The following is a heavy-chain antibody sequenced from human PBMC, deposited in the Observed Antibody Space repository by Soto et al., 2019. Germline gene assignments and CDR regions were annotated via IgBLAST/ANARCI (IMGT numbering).Heavy chain of an antibody. V-gene: IGHV3-48*02. D-gene: IGHD6-6*01. CDR2: ISSSSSTI. Sequence: PGGSLRLSCAASGFTFSSYSMNWVRQAPGKGLEWVSYISSSSSTIYYADSVKGRFTISRDNAKNSLYLQMNSLRDEDTAVYYCARKEYSSSGYGLDVWGQGTTVTVSS. CDR3: ARKEYSSSGYGLDV. CDR1: GFTFSSYS. J-gene: IGHJ6*02.